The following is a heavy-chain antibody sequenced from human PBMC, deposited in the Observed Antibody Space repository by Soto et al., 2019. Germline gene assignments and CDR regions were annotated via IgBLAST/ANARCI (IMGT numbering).Heavy chain of an antibody. CDR1: GGSISSGGYY. D-gene: IGHD1-26*01. Sequence: SESLSLTCTVSGGSISSGGYYWSWIRQHPGKGLEWIGYIYYSGSTYYNPSLKSRVTISVDTSKNQFSLKLSSVTAADTAVYYCARDLGGSYLTHYYYYGIDVWGQGTTVTVSS. J-gene: IGHJ6*02. V-gene: IGHV4-31*03. CDR2: IYYSGST. CDR3: ARDLGGSYLTHYYYYGIDV.